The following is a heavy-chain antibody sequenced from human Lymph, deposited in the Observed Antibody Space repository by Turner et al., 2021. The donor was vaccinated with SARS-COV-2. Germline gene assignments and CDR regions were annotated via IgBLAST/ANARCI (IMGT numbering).Heavy chain of an antibody. Sequence: QVQLVESGGGVVQPGRPLRLSCAASGFTCSSYGMHWVRQAPGKGLEWVAVISYDGSNKYYADSVKGRFTISRDNTKKTLYLQMNSLRAEDTAVYYCAKVRSIFGVVIGGMDVWGQGTTVTVSS. CDR3: AKVRSIFGVVIGGMDV. D-gene: IGHD3-3*01. V-gene: IGHV3-30*18. CDR1: GFTCSSYG. CDR2: ISYDGSNK. J-gene: IGHJ6*02.